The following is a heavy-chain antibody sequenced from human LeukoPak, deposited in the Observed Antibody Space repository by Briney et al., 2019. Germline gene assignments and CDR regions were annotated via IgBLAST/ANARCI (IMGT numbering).Heavy chain of an antibody. CDR1: GYSVDSGYF. CDR2: IHHSGTT. D-gene: IGHD6-19*01. J-gene: IGHJ4*02. CDR3: ARDLGSGWSPGY. V-gene: IGHV4-38-2*02. Sequence: PSETLSLTCIVSGYSVDSGYFWGWIRQPPGKGLEWIGNIHHSGTTYYNPSLKSRVTISVDTSKNQFSLNLSSVTAADTAFYYCARDLGSGWSPGYWGQGTLVTVSS.